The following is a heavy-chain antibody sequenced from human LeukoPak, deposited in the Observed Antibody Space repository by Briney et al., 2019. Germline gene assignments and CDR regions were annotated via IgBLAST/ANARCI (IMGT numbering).Heavy chain of an antibody. CDR2: ITSSSIYK. J-gene: IGHJ4*02. Sequence: GGSLRLSCATSGFTFSRYNMNWVRQAPGKGLEWVSSITSSSIYKYYADSMKGRFTISRDNAKNSLYVEMNSLRAEDTAVYYCARGDSSGFLFGGQGTLVTVSS. CDR3: ARGDSSGFLF. D-gene: IGHD3-22*01. CDR1: GFTFSRYN. V-gene: IGHV3-21*01.